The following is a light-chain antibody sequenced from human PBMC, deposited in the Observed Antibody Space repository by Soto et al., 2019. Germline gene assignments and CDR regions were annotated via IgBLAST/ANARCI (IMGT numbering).Light chain of an antibody. CDR1: QSVSSY. CDR2: DAS. V-gene: IGKV3-11*01. J-gene: IGKJ4*01. Sequence: EIVLTQSPATLSLSPGERATFSCRASQSVSSYLAWYQQKPGQAPRLLIYDASNRATGIPARFSGSGSGTNLTITISSLEPADFAVYYCQKRSTWPLPFGGGTKVEIK. CDR3: QKRSTWPLP.